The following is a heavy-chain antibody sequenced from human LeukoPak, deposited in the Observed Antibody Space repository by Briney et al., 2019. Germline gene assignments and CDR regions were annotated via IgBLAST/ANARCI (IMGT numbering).Heavy chain of an antibody. CDR2: IYYSGAT. CDR3: AREIGSSVES. CDR1: GDSISNTRYH. Sequence: SETLSLTCTVSGDSISNTRYHWGWIRQPPGKGLEWIGSIYYSGATYYNPSLKSRVTISVDTSRNHFSLKLSSVTAADTAVYHCAREIGSSVESWGQGSLVTVSS. D-gene: IGHD6-6*01. J-gene: IGHJ4*02. V-gene: IGHV4-39*02.